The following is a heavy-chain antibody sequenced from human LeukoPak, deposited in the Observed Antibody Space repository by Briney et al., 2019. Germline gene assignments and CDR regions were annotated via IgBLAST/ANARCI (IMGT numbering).Heavy chain of an antibody. J-gene: IGHJ3*02. CDR2: IYYSGST. Sequence: PSQTLSLTCTVSGGSISIGGYYWSWIRQHPGKGLEWIGYIYYSGSTSYNPSLKSRVTISIDTSKNQFSLKLTSVTAADTAVYYCARHLSDYYDSSGSDAFDIWGRGTMVTVSS. CDR1: GGSISIGGYY. D-gene: IGHD3-22*01. V-gene: IGHV4-31*03. CDR3: ARHLSDYYDSSGSDAFDI.